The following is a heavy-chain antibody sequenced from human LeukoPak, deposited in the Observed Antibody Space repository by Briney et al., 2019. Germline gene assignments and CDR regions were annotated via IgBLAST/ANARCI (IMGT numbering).Heavy chain of an antibody. V-gene: IGHV3-48*04. J-gene: IGHJ4*02. D-gene: IGHD3-10*01. CDR3: ARDGLWCGELICYFDY. Sequence: PGGSLSLSCASSGFPFSSYSMQGVREARGRGREWVSYISSSSSTIYCADAVEGRFTISKDNVKNSLYLQKNRLRAQETGVYYCARDGLWCGELICYFDYWGQGTLVTVSS. CDR2: ISSSSSTI. CDR1: GFPFSSYS.